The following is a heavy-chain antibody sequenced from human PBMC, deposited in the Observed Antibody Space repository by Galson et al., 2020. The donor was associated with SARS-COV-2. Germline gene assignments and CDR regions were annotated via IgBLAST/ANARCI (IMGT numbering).Heavy chain of an antibody. Sequence: SVKVSCKASGGTFSSYAISWVRQAPGQGLEWMGGIIPIFGTANYAQKFQGRVTITADESTSTAYMELSSLRSEDTAVYYCASKGTGYYNEYYYYYYGMDVWGQGTTVTVSS. CDR1: GGTFSSYA. CDR3: ASKGTGYYNEYYYYYYGMDV. D-gene: IGHD3-9*01. CDR2: IIPIFGTA. J-gene: IGHJ6*02. V-gene: IGHV1-69*13.